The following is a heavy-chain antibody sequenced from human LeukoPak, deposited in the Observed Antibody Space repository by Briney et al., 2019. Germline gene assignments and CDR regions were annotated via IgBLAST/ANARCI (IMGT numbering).Heavy chain of an antibody. CDR2: ISYDGSNE. CDR3: ARICSGGNCYCPSI. CDR1: GFNFRSYA. Sequence: PGGSLTLSCTASGFNFRSYAMYWVRQPPAKGLEWVAIISYDGSNEHYADSVKGRFTISRDTSKNTLYLQMNSLRAEDTAVYYCARICSGGNCYCPSIWGQGTMVTVSS. V-gene: IGHV3-30-3*01. J-gene: IGHJ3*02. D-gene: IGHD2-15*01.